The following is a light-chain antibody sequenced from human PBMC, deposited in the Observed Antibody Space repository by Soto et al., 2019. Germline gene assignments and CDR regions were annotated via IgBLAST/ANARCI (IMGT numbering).Light chain of an antibody. Sequence: DIVLTQSPDSLAVSLGERATINCKCSQSVLYSSNNKNYLAWYQQKPGQPPKLLIYWASTRESGVPDRFSASGSGTDFTLTISSLQAEDVAVYYCQQYYSTRTFDQGTKVEIK. CDR1: QSVLYSSNNKNY. CDR3: QQYYSTRT. J-gene: IGKJ1*01. CDR2: WAS. V-gene: IGKV4-1*01.